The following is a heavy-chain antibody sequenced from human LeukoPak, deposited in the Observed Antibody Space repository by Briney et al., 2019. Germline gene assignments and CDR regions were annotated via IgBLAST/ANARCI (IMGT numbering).Heavy chain of an antibody. CDR3: AKDSDHESYYYGMDV. Sequence: GGSLRFSCAASGFTFDDYAMHWVRQAPGKGLEWVSGISWNSGSIGYADSVKGRFTISRDNAKNSLYLQMNSLRAEDTALYYCAKDSDHESYYYGMDVWGQGTTVTVSS. CDR1: GFTFDDYA. J-gene: IGHJ6*02. CDR2: ISWNSGSI. V-gene: IGHV3-9*01.